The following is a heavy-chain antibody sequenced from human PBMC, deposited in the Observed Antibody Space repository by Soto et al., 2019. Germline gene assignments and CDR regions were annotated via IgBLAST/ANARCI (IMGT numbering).Heavy chain of an antibody. D-gene: IGHD1-26*01. V-gene: IGHV3-48*03. CDR2: ISSSGSDT. J-gene: IGHJ5*02. CDR3: ASLSGSYGFDP. Sequence: EAQLVESGGDLVQPGGSLRLSCAGSGFSFSSYEMNWVRQAPGKGLEWVSYISSSGSDTYYADSVKARFTISRDNAQNSLYLQMTRLRPEDTAIYYCASLSGSYGFDPWGQGTLVTVSS. CDR1: GFSFSSYE.